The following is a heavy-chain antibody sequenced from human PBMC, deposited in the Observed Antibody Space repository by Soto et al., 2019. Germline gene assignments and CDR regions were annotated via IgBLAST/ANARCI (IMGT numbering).Heavy chain of an antibody. CDR2: INHSGST. V-gene: IGHV4-34*01. CDR1: GGSFSGYY. J-gene: IGHJ4*02. D-gene: IGHD5-12*01. CDR3: ARGREWLRSTLDY. Sequence: PSETLSLTCAVYGGSFSGYYWSWIRQPPGKGLEWIGEINHSGSTNYNPSLKSRVTISVDTSKNQFSLKLSSVTAADTAVYYWARGREWLRSTLDYWGQATRVTVAS.